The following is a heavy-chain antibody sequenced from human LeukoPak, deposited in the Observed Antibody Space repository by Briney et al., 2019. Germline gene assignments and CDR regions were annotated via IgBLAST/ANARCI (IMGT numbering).Heavy chain of an antibody. CDR2: IYYSGST. CDR3: ASAYGDYEVGWFDP. Sequence: SETLSLTCTVSSGSISSSSYYWGWIRQPPGKGLEWIGSIYYSGSTYYNPSLKSRVTISVDTSKNQFSLKLSSVTAADTAVYYCASAYGDYEVGWFDPWGQGTLVTVSS. D-gene: IGHD4-17*01. CDR1: SGSISSSSYY. V-gene: IGHV4-39*01. J-gene: IGHJ5*02.